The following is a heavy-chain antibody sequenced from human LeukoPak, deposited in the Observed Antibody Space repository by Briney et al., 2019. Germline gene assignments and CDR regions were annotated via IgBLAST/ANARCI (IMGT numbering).Heavy chain of an antibody. Sequence: ASVTVSCTASGYTFTTYGISSGRQAPGQGLEWMGWISAYNGNTNYAQKLQGRVTMTTDTSTSTAYTELRSLRSDDTAVYYCARGRAVTTGWFDPWGQGALVTVSS. J-gene: IGHJ5*02. D-gene: IGHD4-11*01. V-gene: IGHV1-18*01. CDR2: ISAYNGNT. CDR1: GYTFTTYG. CDR3: ARGRAVTTGWFDP.